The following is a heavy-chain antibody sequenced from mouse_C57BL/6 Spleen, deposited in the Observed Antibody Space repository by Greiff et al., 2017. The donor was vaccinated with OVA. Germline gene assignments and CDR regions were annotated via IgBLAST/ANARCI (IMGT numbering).Heavy chain of an antibody. CDR3: ARPGGNYVSWFAY. Sequence: VQLQQPGAELVKPGASVKLSCKASGYTFTSYWMQWVKQRPGQGLEWIGEIDPSDSYTNYNQKFKGKATLTVDTSSSTAYMQLSSLTSEDSAVYYCARPGGNYVSWFAYWCQGTLVTVSA. D-gene: IGHD2-1*01. V-gene: IGHV1-50*01. CDR2: IDPSDSYT. CDR1: GYTFTSYW. J-gene: IGHJ3*01.